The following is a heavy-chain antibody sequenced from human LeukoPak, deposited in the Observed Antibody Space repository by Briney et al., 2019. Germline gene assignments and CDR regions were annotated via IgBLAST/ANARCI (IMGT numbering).Heavy chain of an antibody. CDR1: GFTFSDYY. Sequence: GGSLRLSCAASGFTFSDYYMSWIRQAPGKGLEWVSYISSSGSTIYYADSVKGRFTISRDNAKNSLYLQMNSLRDEDTAVYYCARDPYGSGVSWFDPWGQGTLVTVSS. V-gene: IGHV3-11*04. CDR3: ARDPYGSGVSWFDP. D-gene: IGHD3-10*01. CDR2: ISSSGSTI. J-gene: IGHJ5*02.